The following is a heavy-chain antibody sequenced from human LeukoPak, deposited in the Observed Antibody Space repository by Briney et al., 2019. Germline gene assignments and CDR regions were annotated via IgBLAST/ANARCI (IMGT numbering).Heavy chain of an antibody. Sequence: GGSLRLSCAASGFTFSSYAMSWVRQAPGKGLEWVLAISGSGGSTYYANSVKGRFTISRDNSKNTLYRQMNSLRAEDTAVYYCAKDRLGGYSSSWYSNWFDPWGQGTLVTVSS. V-gene: IGHV3-23*01. D-gene: IGHD6-13*01. CDR1: GFTFSSYA. J-gene: IGHJ5*02. CDR3: AKDRLGGYSSSWYSNWFDP. CDR2: ISGSGGST.